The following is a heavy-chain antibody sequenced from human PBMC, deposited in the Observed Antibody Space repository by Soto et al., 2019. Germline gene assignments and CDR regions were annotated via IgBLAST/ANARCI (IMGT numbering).Heavy chain of an antibody. V-gene: IGHV1-69*06. CDR2: IIPISETT. CDR3: ARALLSHSSDSGGYDTYFHAMDV. CDR1: GGTFSSLD. Sequence: SVKVSCKASGGTFSSLDINWVRQAPGQGLEWMGGIIPISETTNYAQIFQGRVSIVADISTSTAYMELSRLRSEDTAVYYCARALLSHSSDSGGYDTYFHAMDVWGQETPVNVSS. J-gene: IGHJ6*02. D-gene: IGHD3-22*01.